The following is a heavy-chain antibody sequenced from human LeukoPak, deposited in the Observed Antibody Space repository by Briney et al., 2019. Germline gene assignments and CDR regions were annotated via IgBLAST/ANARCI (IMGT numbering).Heavy chain of an antibody. CDR1: GYSFINYG. V-gene: IGHV1-18*01. CDR3: ARASGYVDIDY. Sequence: ASVKVSCKTFGYSFINYGISLVRQAPGQGLEWVGWISGDTGNTRYAQRVQGRVTMTTETSTSTAYMELRSLRSDDTAVYYCARASGYVDIDYWGQGTLVTVSS. CDR2: ISGDTGNT. J-gene: IGHJ4*02. D-gene: IGHD6-25*01.